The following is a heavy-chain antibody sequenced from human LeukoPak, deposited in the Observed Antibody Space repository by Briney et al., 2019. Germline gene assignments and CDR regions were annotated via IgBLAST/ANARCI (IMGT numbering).Heavy chain of an antibody. V-gene: IGHV4-34*01. D-gene: IGHD6-19*01. J-gene: IGHJ4*02. Sequence: SETLSLTRAVYGGSFSGYYWSWIRQPPGKGLEWIGEINHSGSTNYNPSLKSRVTISVDTSKSQFSLQLSSVTAADTAVYYCARGQWLALKPPVYFDYWGQGTLVTVSS. CDR3: ARGQWLALKPPVYFDY. CDR1: GGSFSGYY. CDR2: INHSGST.